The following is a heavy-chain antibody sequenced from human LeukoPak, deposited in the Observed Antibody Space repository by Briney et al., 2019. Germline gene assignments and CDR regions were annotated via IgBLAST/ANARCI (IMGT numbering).Heavy chain of an antibody. CDR1: GFTFSSYW. D-gene: IGHD6-6*01. CDR2: IKQDGSEK. J-gene: IGHJ4*02. Sequence: PGGSLRLSCAASGFTFSSYWMSWVRQAPGKGLEWVANIKQDGSEKYYVDSVKGRFTIPRDNAKNSLYLQMNSLRAEDTAVYYCARVGIAALPYYFDYWGQGTLVTVSS. CDR3: ARVGIAALPYYFDY. V-gene: IGHV3-7*01.